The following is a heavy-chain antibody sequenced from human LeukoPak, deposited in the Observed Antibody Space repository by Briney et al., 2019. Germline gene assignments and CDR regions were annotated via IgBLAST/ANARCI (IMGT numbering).Heavy chain of an antibody. Sequence: GESLRISCKGSGYSYPFYWIAWVRQMPGKGLEWMGIIYPDDSDTKYSPSFEGQVTISVDKSISTAYLQWTSLKASDTAIYYCARQGGGYSGYDRFGTFDNWGQGTLVTVSS. V-gene: IGHV5-51*01. CDR1: GYSYPFYW. J-gene: IGHJ4*02. D-gene: IGHD5-12*01. CDR3: ARQGGGYSGYDRFGTFDN. CDR2: IYPDDSDT.